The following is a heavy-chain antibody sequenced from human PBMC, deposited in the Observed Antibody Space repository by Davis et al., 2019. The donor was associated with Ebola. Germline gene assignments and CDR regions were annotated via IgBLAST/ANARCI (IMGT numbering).Heavy chain of an antibody. CDR1: GYTFTGYY. Sequence: ASVKVSCKASGYTFTGYYIHWVRQAPGQGLEWMGWINPNSGGTNYAQKFQGRVTMTRDTSISTAYMELSRLRSDDTAVYYCARDRDYGGNYSPDFDYWGQGTLVTVFS. CDR3: ARDRDYGGNYSPDFDY. J-gene: IGHJ4*02. CDR2: INPNSGGT. D-gene: IGHD4-23*01. V-gene: IGHV1-2*02.